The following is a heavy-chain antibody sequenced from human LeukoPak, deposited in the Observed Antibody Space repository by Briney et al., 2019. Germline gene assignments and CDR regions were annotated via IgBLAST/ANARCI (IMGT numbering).Heavy chain of an antibody. CDR1: GFTFSSYG. J-gene: IGHJ4*02. V-gene: IGHV3-33*01. CDR3: AGGIAAAGHLDY. D-gene: IGHD6-13*01. CDR2: IWYDGSNK. Sequence: GRSLRLPCAASGFTFSSYGMHWVRQAPGKGLEWVAVIWYDGSNKYYADSVKGRFTISRDNSKNTLYLQMNSLRAEDTAVYYCAGGIAAAGHLDYWGQGTLVTVSS.